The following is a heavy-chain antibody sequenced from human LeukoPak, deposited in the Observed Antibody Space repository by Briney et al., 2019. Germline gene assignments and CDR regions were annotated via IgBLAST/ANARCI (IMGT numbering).Heavy chain of an antibody. J-gene: IGHJ4*02. Sequence: GGSLRLSCAASGFTFSGSGIHWVRQAPGKGLEWVAVIWHDGSAEFYVDSVKGRFRISRDDSKNTVYLQMNSLTAEDTARYYCAKDSTGGWSGYFDSWGQGTLVTVSS. CDR2: IWHDGSAE. V-gene: IGHV3-33*06. CDR1: GFTFSGSG. D-gene: IGHD2-15*01. CDR3: AKDSTGGWSGYFDS.